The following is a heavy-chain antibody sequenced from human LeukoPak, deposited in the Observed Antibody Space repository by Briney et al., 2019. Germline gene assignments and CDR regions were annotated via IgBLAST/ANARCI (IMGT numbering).Heavy chain of an antibody. V-gene: IGHV4-34*01. D-gene: IGHD5-24*01. CDR1: GGSFSGYY. Sequence: PSETLSLTCAVYGGSFSGYYWSWIRQPPGKGLEWIGEINHSGSTNYNPSLKSRVTISVDTSKNQFSLKLSSVTAADTAVYYCATTPLRWLQLGRPNYFDYWGQGTLVTVSS. CDR2: INHSGST. J-gene: IGHJ4*02. CDR3: ATTPLRWLQLGRPNYFDY.